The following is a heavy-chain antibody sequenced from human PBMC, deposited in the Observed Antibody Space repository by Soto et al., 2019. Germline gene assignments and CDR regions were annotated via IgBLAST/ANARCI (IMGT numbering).Heavy chain of an antibody. Sequence: EVQLVESGGDLVQPGGSLKLSCAASGFTFSGSAMHWVRQASGKGLEWVGRIRSKSNNYATAYAASVKGRFTISRDDSKNTAYLQMNSLRTEDTAVYYCTRHVQDYWGQGTLVTVSS. CDR3: TRHVQDY. CDR1: GFTFSGSA. CDR2: IRSKSNNYAT. J-gene: IGHJ4*02. V-gene: IGHV3-73*02.